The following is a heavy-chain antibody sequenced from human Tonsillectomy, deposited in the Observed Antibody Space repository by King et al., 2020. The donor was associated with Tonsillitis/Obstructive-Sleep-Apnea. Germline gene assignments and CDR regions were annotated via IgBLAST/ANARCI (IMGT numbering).Heavy chain of an antibody. CDR1: GFTFSSYA. J-gene: IGHJ4*02. D-gene: IGHD7-27*01. CDR3: ARELTGEQGYFDY. V-gene: IGHV3-21*01. CDR2: ISSSSSYI. Sequence: VQLAESGGGLVQPGGSLRLSCAASGFTFSSYAMSWVRQAPGKGLEWVSSISSSSSYIYYADSVKGRFTISRDNAKNSLYLQMNSLRAEDTAVYYCARELTGEQGYFDYWGQGTLVTVSS.